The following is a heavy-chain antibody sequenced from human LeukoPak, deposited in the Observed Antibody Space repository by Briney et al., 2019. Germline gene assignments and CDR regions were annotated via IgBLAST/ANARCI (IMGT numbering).Heavy chain of an antibody. Sequence: ASVKVSCKTSGYTFTAYDMHWVRQAPGQGLEWMGWINPNSGGTNFAREFQGRVTMTRDTSISTAYMELSRLTSDDTAVYYCARAAGIATRPIDYWGQGTLVTVSS. V-gene: IGHV1-2*02. D-gene: IGHD6-6*01. CDR2: INPNSGGT. CDR3: ARAAGIATRPIDY. CDR1: GYTFTAYD. J-gene: IGHJ4*02.